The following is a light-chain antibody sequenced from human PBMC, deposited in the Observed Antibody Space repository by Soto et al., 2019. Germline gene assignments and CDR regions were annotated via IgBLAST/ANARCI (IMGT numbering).Light chain of an antibody. CDR2: GAS. CDR3: QQYGSSPYT. Sequence: EIVLTQSPGTLSLSPGEIATLSCRASQSVSSSYFAWYQQKPGQAPRLLIYGASSRATGIPDRFSGSGSGTDFTLIISRLEPEDFAVYYCQQYGSSPYTFGQGTKLEIK. J-gene: IGKJ2*01. V-gene: IGKV3-20*01. CDR1: QSVSSSY.